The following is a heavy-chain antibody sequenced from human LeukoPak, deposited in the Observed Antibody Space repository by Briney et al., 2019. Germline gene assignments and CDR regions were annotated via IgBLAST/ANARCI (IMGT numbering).Heavy chain of an antibody. CDR2: ISSSSSYI. V-gene: IGHV3-21*01. CDR1: GFTFSSYS. CDR3: ARDRGPLHDGYGMDV. J-gene: IGHJ6*02. D-gene: IGHD4-11*01. Sequence: KPGGSLRLSCAASGFTFSSYSMNWVRQAPGKGLEWVSSISSSSSYIYYADSVKGRFTISRDNAKNSLYLQMNSLRAEDTAVYYCARDRGPLHDGYGMDVWGQGTTVTVSS.